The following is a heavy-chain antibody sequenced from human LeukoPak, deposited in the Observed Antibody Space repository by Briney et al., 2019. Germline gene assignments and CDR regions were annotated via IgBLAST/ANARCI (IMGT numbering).Heavy chain of an antibody. CDR3: ATGGLYSSSWSEPFDY. CDR1: GGTFSSYA. CDR2: FDPEDGET. J-gene: IGHJ4*02. Sequence: ASVKVSCKASGGTFSSYAISWVRQAPGKGLEWMGGFDPEDGETIYAQKFQGRVTMTEDTSTDTAYMELSSLRSEDTAVYYCATGGLYSSSWSEPFDYWGQGTLVTVSS. V-gene: IGHV1-24*01. D-gene: IGHD6-13*01.